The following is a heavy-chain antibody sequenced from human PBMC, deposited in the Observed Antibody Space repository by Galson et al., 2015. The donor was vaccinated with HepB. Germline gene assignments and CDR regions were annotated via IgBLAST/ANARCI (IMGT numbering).Heavy chain of an antibody. Sequence: SVKVSCKASGYTFTTYAMHWVRQAPGQRLEWLGWITAGIGNTKSSQKFQGRVTITRDTSASTAYMELNTLTSEDTAVYYCARAGIGLFDVWGQGTLVTVSS. V-gene: IGHV1-3*01. CDR1: GYTFTTYA. J-gene: IGHJ4*02. D-gene: IGHD1-14*01. CDR3: ARAGIGLFDV. CDR2: ITAGIGNT.